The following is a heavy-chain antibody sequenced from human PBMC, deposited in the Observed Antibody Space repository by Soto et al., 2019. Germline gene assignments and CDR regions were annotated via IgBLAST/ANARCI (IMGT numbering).Heavy chain of an antibody. D-gene: IGHD3-10*01. CDR2: INSDGSST. CDR3: AKGGSGIMDV. J-gene: IGHJ6*02. CDR1: GFTFSIYW. Sequence: EVQLVESGGGLVQPVGSLRLSCAASGFTFSIYWMHWVRQAPGKGLVWVSRINSDGSSTSYADSVKGRFTISRDNAKNTLYLQMNSLRAEDTAVYYCAKGGSGIMDVWGQGTTVTVSS. V-gene: IGHV3-74*01.